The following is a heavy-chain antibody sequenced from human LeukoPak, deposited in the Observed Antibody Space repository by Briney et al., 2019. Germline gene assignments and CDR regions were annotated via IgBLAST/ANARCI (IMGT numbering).Heavy chain of an antibody. CDR1: GFTFSSYE. D-gene: IGHD2-15*01. CDR2: ISSSGSTI. CDR3: AREYCSGGSCYVDY. Sequence: GGSLRLSCAASGFTFSSYEMNWVRQAPGKGLEWVSYISSSGSTIYYADSVKGRFTISRDNAKNSLYLQMSSLRAEDTAVYYCAREYCSGGSCYVDYWGQGTLVTVSS. J-gene: IGHJ4*02. V-gene: IGHV3-48*03.